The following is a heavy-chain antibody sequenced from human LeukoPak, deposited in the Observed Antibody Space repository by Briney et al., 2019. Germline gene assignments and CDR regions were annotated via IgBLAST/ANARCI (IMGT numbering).Heavy chain of an antibody. D-gene: IGHD3-22*01. Sequence: GGSLRLSCVASGFTFSNYGMHWVRQAPGKGLEWVSAISGSGGSTYYADSVKGRFTISRDNSKNTLYLQMNSLRAEDTAVYYCATAWYYYDSSGYYRDYWGQGTLVTVSS. CDR3: ATAWYYYDSSGYYRDY. J-gene: IGHJ4*02. CDR2: ISGSGGST. V-gene: IGHV3-23*01. CDR1: GFTFSNYG.